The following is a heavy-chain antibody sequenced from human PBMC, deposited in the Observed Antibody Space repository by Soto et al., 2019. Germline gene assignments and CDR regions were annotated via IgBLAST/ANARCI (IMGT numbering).Heavy chain of an antibody. J-gene: IGHJ4*02. V-gene: IGHV3-21*01. CDR2: ISSSSSYI. CDR1: GFTFSSYS. CDR3: ARITTPTGPPKDY. Sequence: EVQLVESGGGLVKPGGSPRLSCAASGFTFSSYSMNWVRQAPGKGLEWVSSISSSSSYIYYADSVKGRFTISRDNAKNSLYLQMISLRAEDTAVYYCARITTPTGPPKDYWGQGTLVTVSS. D-gene: IGHD1-1*01.